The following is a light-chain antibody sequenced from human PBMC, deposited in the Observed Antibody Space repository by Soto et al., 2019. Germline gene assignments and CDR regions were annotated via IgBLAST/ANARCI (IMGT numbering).Light chain of an antibody. CDR1: QNVTSN. V-gene: IGKV3-15*01. CDR2: GTS. J-gene: IGKJ1*01. CDR3: QQYDDWG. Sequence: MVMTQSPATLSVSPGERDTLSCRTSQNVTSNLAWYQLKPGQTPSLLIYGTSTRAPDIPVRFSGSGSGTEFTLTITTVQSGDSAVYYCQQYDDWGFGPGTKVDIK.